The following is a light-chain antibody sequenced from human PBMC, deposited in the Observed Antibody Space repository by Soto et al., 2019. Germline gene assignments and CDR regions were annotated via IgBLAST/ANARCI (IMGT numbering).Light chain of an antibody. CDR3: AAWDDNLNAYV. J-gene: IGLJ1*01. Sequence: VLTQPPSASGTPGQRVTISCSGGSSNIGTNSVNWYQQLPGTAPKLLIYSNNQRPSGVPDRFSGSKSGTSASLAISGLQSEDEADYYCAAWDDNLNAYVLGTGTKVTVL. V-gene: IGLV1-44*01. CDR1: SSNIGTNS. CDR2: SNN.